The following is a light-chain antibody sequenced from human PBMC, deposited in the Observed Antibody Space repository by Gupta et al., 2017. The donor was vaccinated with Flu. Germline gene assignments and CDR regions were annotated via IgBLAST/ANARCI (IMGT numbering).Light chain of an antibody. CDR1: QSVTRGS. J-gene: IGKJ4*01. Sequence: GTLSLSPGERATLSCRASQSVTRGSLAWYQQRPGQAPRLIIHGVSSRATDIPDRFSGSGSGTDFTLTISSLEPEDFAVYYCQQYERSPLTFGGGTKVEIK. CDR3: QQYERSPLT. V-gene: IGKV3-20*01. CDR2: GVS.